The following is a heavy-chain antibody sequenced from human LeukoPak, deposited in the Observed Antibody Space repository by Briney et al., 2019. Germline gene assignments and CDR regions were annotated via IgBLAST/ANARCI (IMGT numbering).Heavy chain of an antibody. D-gene: IGHD6-6*01. J-gene: IGHJ4*02. Sequence: GESLKISCKGPGHRFINYWIAWVRQMPGKGLEWIGIIFPGDSHTRYSPSFQGQVTISADKSISTAYLQWSSLKASDTAMYYCATLLYSSSSFDYWGQGTLVTVSS. CDR3: ATLLYSSSSFDY. CDR2: IFPGDSHT. V-gene: IGHV5-51*01. CDR1: GHRFINYW.